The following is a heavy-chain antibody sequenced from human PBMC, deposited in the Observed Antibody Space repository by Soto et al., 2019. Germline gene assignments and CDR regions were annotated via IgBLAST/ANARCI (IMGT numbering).Heavy chain of an antibody. Sequence: EVQLVESGGGLVQPGGSLRLSCAASGFTFSAHWFHWVRQVPGKGLLWVSRINTDGSSTNYADSVEGRFTISRDNAKNTVYLQMNSLRGEDTAEYYCVRGTRNWDGIDYWGQGTLVTVSS. CDR1: GFTFSAHW. CDR3: VRGTRNWDGIDY. V-gene: IGHV3-74*01. CDR2: INTDGSST. J-gene: IGHJ4*02. D-gene: IGHD1-1*01.